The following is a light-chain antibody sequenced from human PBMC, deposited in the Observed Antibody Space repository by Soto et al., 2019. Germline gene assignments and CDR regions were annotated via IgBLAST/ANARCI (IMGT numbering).Light chain of an antibody. CDR3: QQYNSYPVT. CDR1: QSISSW. V-gene: IGKV1-5*01. CDR2: DAS. J-gene: IGKJ1*01. Sequence: IQMRQSASTLSASVGDRVTITCRASQSISSWLAWYQQKPGKAPKLLIYDASSLESGVPSRFSGSGSGTEFTLTISSLQPDDFATYYCQQYNSYPVTFGQGTKV.